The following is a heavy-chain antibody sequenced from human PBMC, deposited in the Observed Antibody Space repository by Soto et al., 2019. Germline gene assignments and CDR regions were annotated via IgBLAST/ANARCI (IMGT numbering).Heavy chain of an antibody. V-gene: IGHV3-23*01. CDR3: AKKPNGFDS. CDR2: ISGSSSST. CDR1: GLTFSRHA. Sequence: EVQLLESGGGLVQPGGSLRLSCAASGLTFSRHAMAWVRQAPGKGLGWLSSISGSSSSTYYADSVKGRFTISKDNSKNMLYLQMNSLRAEDTAVYYCAKKPNGFDSWGQGTLVTVSS. J-gene: IGHJ5*01.